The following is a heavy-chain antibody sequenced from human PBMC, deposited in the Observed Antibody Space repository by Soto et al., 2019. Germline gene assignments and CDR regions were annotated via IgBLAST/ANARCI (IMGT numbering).Heavy chain of an antibody. J-gene: IGHJ2*01. D-gene: IGHD2-21*01. CDR1: RGSISSSNW. Sequence: QVQLQESGPGLVKPSGTLSLTCAVSRGSISSSNWWSWVRQSPGKGLEWIGAMYHTGITNYSPSLKSRVTMSVDKSKNQFSLTLSSVTAADTAVYYCAREISNESNVGYFDLWGRGTLVSVSS. CDR2: MYHTGIT. CDR3: AREISNESNVGYFDL. V-gene: IGHV4-4*02.